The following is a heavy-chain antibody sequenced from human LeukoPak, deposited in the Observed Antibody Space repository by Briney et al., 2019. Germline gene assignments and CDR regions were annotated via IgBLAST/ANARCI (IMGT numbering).Heavy chain of an antibody. V-gene: IGHV3-15*01. D-gene: IGHD1-26*01. Sequence: GGSLRLSCAASGFTFSNAWMSWVRQAPGKGLEWVGRIKTKTDGGTTDYAAPVKGRFTISRDDSKNTLYLQMNSLKTEDAAVYYCTTDPGWETSDYWGQGTLVTVSS. CDR1: GFTFSNAW. CDR3: TTDPGWETSDY. CDR2: IKTKTDGGTT. J-gene: IGHJ4*02.